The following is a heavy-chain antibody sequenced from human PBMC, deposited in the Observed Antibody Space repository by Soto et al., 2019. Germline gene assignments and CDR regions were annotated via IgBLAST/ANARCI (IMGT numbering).Heavy chain of an antibody. Sequence: EVELVESGGGLVQPGRSLTLACAASGFMFEDYAMHWVRQVPGKGLEWVSGISWNRGDIAYVDSVKGRFTISRDNAKKSLTLQMNSLRPEDTALYYGAKGKVATIKYYGMDVWGQGTTVIVSS. D-gene: IGHD5-12*01. CDR2: ISWNRGDI. CDR1: GFMFEDYA. J-gene: IGHJ6*02. CDR3: AKGKVATIKYYGMDV. V-gene: IGHV3-9*01.